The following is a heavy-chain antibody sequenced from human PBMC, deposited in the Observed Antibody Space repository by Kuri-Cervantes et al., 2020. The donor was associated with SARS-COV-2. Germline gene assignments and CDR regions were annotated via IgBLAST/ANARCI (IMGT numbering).Heavy chain of an antibody. Sequence: SETLSLTCTVSGGSISSSSYYWGWIRQPPGKGLEWIGEINHSGSTNYNPSLKSRVTISVDTSKNQFSLKLSSVTAADTAVYYCARWELLFPSDAFGIWGQGTMVTVSS. CDR2: INHSGST. J-gene: IGHJ3*02. D-gene: IGHD1-26*01. CDR3: ARWELLFPSDAFGI. V-gene: IGHV4-39*07. CDR1: GGSISSSSYY.